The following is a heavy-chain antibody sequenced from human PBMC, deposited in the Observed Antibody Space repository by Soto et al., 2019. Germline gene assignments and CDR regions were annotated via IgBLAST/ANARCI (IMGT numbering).Heavy chain of an antibody. D-gene: IGHD3-22*01. J-gene: IGHJ4*02. Sequence: GGSLRLSCAASGFTFSDYYMSWIRQAPGKGLEWVSYISSSSSYTNYADSVKGRFTISRDNAKNSLYLQMNSLRAEDTAVYYCARARITMIVVVTPYYFDYWGQGTLVTVSS. CDR3: ARARITMIVVVTPYYFDY. V-gene: IGHV3-11*06. CDR1: GFTFSDYY. CDR2: ISSSSSYT.